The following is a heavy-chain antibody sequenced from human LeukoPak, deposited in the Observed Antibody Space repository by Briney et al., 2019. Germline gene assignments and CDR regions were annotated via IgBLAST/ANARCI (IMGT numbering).Heavy chain of an antibody. Sequence: SVKVSCKASGGTFSSYAISWVRQAPGQGLEWMGGIIPIFGTANYAQKFQGRVTITTDESTSTAYMELSSLRSEDTAVYYCARDWRTSGIAAAGTFDPWGQGTLVTVSS. CDR1: GGTFSSYA. V-gene: IGHV1-69*05. J-gene: IGHJ5*02. D-gene: IGHD6-13*01. CDR3: ARDWRTSGIAAAGTFDP. CDR2: IIPIFGTA.